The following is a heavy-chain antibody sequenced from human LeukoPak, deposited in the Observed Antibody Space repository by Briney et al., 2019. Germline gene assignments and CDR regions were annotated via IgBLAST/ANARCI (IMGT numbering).Heavy chain of an antibody. CDR1: GFTFSSYD. CDR3: ARAERGIAVAGTEYYYHYYGMDV. V-gene: IGHV3-13*01. Sequence: GGSLRLSCAASGFTFSSYDMHWVRQATGKGLEWVSAIGTAGDTYYPGSVKGRFTISRENAKNSLYLQMNSLRAGDTAVYYCARAERGIAVAGTEYYYHYYGMDVWGQGTTVTVSS. CDR2: IGTAGDT. J-gene: IGHJ6*02. D-gene: IGHD6-19*01.